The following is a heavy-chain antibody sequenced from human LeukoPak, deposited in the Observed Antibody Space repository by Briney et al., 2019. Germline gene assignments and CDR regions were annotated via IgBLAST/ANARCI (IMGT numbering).Heavy chain of an antibody. J-gene: IGHJ4*02. CDR1: GYSFHDFG. V-gene: IGHV1-18*04. CDR3: ARDRYGYCGGGSCFLFDY. D-gene: IGHD2-15*01. Sequence: ASVKVSCKASGYSFHDFGISWVRQAPGQGLEWMGWISTEIGNTNYAQRLQGRVTMTRDTPTSTVYMELTSLTSDDTAVYYCARDRYGYCGGGSCFLFDYWGQGTLVTVSS. CDR2: ISTEIGNT.